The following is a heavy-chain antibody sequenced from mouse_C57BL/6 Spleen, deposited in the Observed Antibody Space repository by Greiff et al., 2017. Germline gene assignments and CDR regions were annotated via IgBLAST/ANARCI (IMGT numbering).Heavy chain of an antibody. J-gene: IGHJ2*01. CDR2: INPNNGGT. CDR1: GYTFTDYY. CDR3: ARSYYPYYFDY. D-gene: IGHD2-10*01. Sequence: EVQLQQSGPELVKPGASVKISCKASGYTFTDYYMNWVKQSHGKSLEWIGDINPNNGGTSYNQKFKGKATLTVDKSSSTAYLELRSLTSEDSAVYYCARSYYPYYFDYWGQGTTLTVSS. V-gene: IGHV1-26*01.